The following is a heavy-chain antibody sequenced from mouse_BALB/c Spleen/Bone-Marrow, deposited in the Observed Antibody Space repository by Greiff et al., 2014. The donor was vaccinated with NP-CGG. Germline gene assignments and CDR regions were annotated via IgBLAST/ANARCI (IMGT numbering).Heavy chain of an antibody. Sequence: EVKLVESGGGLVKPGGSLKVSCEASGFTFSSYGMSWVRQTPEKRLEWVATISGGGTYTYYPDNVKGRFTISRDNANNNLYLQMSSLRSEDTVLYYCTRLYGNYDAMDYWGQGTSVTVSS. CDR3: TRLYGNYDAMDY. D-gene: IGHD2-10*02. CDR2: ISGGGTYT. J-gene: IGHJ4*01. V-gene: IGHV5-9-2*01. CDR1: GFTFSSYG.